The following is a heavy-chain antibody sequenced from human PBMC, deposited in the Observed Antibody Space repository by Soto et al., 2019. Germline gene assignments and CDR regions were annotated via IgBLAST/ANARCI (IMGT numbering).Heavy chain of an antibody. V-gene: IGHV3-30-3*01. Sequence: QVQLVDSGGGVVQPGRSLRLSCAASEFTFSRYAMHWVRQAPGKGLEWVAVISYDGSNKYYADSVKGRFTTSRDNSKNSLYRHMNSLSPEDTAVYYCARLVHSGYDFGGFDYWGQGTLVTVSS. CDR1: EFTFSRYA. CDR3: ARLVHSGYDFGGFDY. D-gene: IGHD5-12*01. CDR2: ISYDGSNK. J-gene: IGHJ4*02.